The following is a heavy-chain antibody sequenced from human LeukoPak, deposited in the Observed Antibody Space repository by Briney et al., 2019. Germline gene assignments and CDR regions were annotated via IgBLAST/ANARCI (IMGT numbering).Heavy chain of an antibody. J-gene: IGHJ4*02. CDR2: ISYDGSNK. CDR3: ARVWRQYSGSPGPFDY. CDR1: GFTFSSYG. V-gene: IGHV3-30*03. D-gene: IGHD1-26*01. Sequence: GGSLRLSCAASGFTFSSYGMHWVRQAPGKGLEWVAVISYDGSNKYYADSVKGRFTISRDNSKNTLYLQMNSLRAEDTAVYYCARVWRQYSGSPGPFDYWGQGTLVTVSS.